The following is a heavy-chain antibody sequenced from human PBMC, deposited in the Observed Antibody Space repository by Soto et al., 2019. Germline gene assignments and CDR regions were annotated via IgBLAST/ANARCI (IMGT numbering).Heavy chain of an antibody. CDR3: AHPRGYGVFDAYDI. Sequence: PGGSLRLSCVASGFMFSTYAMSWVRQAPGKGLEWVSALTPSGGETYYADSVKGRFTISRDNSMNALYLQMNSLRIEDTAVYYCAHPRGYGVFDAYDIWGQGTMVTVSS. CDR1: GFMFSTYA. V-gene: IGHV3-23*01. CDR2: LTPSGGET. J-gene: IGHJ3*02. D-gene: IGHD4-17*01.